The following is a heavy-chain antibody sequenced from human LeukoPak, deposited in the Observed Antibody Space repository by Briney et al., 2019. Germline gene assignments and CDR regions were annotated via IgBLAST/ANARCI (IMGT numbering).Heavy chain of an antibody. CDR2: ISGSGGST. V-gene: IGHV3-23*01. CDR1: GFTFSSYA. CDR3: AKVTMTTGDPFDY. Sequence: GGSLRLSCAASGFTFSSYAMSWVRQAPGKGLEWVSAISGSGGSTYYADSVKGRFTISRDNSKNTLYLQMTSLRAEDTAAYYCAKVTMTTGDPFDYWGQGTLVTVSS. D-gene: IGHD4-17*01. J-gene: IGHJ4*02.